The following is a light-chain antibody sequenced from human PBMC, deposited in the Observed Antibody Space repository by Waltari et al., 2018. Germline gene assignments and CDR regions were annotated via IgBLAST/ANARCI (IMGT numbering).Light chain of an antibody. J-gene: IGLJ1*01. CDR3: SSYGGDNNYL. Sequence: QSALTQPPSASGSPGPSVTTSCTGTSRSLGDYDFVPWYQQYPGKAPKLIIYEVRKRPSGVPDRFSGSKSGNTASLTVSGLQAEDEADYYCSSYGGDNNYLFGTGTAVTVL. CDR2: EVR. CDR1: SRSLGDYDF. V-gene: IGLV2-8*01.